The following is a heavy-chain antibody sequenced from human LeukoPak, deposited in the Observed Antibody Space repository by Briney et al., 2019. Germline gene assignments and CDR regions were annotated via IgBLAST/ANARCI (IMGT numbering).Heavy chain of an antibody. D-gene: IGHD2-2*02. V-gene: IGHV1-69*04. CDR1: GGTFSSYA. J-gene: IGHJ4*02. CDR3: ARLGIVVVPAAIGYGYFDY. CDR2: IIPILGIA. Sequence: GSSVKVSCKASGGTFSSYAISWVRQAPGQGLEWMGRIIPILGIANYAQKFQGRVTITADKSTSTAYMELSSLRSEDTAVYYCARLGIVVVPAAIGYGYFDYWGQGTLVTVSS.